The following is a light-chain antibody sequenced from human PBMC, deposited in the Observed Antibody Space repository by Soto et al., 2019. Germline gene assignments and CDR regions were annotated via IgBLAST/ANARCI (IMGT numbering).Light chain of an antibody. V-gene: IGKV3-15*01. CDR2: GAS. CDR1: QIISSN. CDR3: QHYNNWPPWT. Sequence: EIVMTQSPATLSVSPGERVTLSCRASQIISSNLAWYQQKSGQAPRLLIYGASTRATGIPARFSGSGSGTEFTLTISSLQSADFAVYYCQHYNNWPPWTFGQGTKVDIK. J-gene: IGKJ1*01.